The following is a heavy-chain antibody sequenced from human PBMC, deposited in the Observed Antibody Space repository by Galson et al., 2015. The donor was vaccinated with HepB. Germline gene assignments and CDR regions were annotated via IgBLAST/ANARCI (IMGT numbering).Heavy chain of an antibody. CDR2: INTNTGNP. V-gene: IGHV7-4-1*02. CDR1: GYIFTSYA. CDR3: AGDAAIIAVAGTGPDFDY. D-gene: IGHD6-19*01. J-gene: IGHJ4*02. Sequence: SVKVSCKASGYIFTSYAMNWVRQAPGQGLEWMGWINTNTGNPTYAQGFTGRFVFSLDTSVSTAYLQISSLKAEDTAVYYCAGDAAIIAVAGTGPDFDYWGQGTLVTVSS.